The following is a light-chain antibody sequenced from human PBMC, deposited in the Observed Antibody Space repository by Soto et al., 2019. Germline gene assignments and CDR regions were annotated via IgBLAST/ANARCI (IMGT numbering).Light chain of an antibody. CDR1: QSVSSSY. Sequence: EIVLTQSPGTLSLSPGERATLSCRASQSVSSSYLAWYQQKPGQAPRLLIFATSTRATGVPTRFSGSGSGTELTLTISILQSEDFAVYYFQQYGVWPLTFGGGAKVEIE. CDR2: ATS. J-gene: IGKJ4*01. CDR3: QQYGVWPLT. V-gene: IGKV3-20*01.